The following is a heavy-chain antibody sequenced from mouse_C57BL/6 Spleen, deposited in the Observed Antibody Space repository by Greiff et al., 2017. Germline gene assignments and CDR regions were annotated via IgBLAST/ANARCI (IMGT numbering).Heavy chain of an antibody. D-gene: IGHD1-1*01. CDR2: IYPGDGDT. Sequence: QVQLQQSGAELVKPGASVKVSCKASGYAFSSYWMNWVKQRPGKGLEWIGQIYPGDGDTNYNGKFKGKATLTADKSSSTAYMQLSSLTSEDSAVYFCARRITTVVAPDYWGQGTSVTVSS. CDR1: GYAFSSYW. CDR3: ARRITTVVAPDY. J-gene: IGHJ4*01. V-gene: IGHV1-80*01.